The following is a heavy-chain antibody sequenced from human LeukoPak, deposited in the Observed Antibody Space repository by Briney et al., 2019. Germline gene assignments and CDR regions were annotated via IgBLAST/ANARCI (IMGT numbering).Heavy chain of an antibody. CDR2: IKPDGSDK. D-gene: IGHD2-2*01. V-gene: IGHV3-7*01. CDR1: GFTFSTYW. Sequence: GGSLRLSCEASGFTFSTYWMSWVRQAPGKGPECVANIKPDGSDKYYVDSMKGRFTISRDNAKNSLYLQMNNLRAEDTAVYYWAREGFPPGVLHWGQGTLVTVSS. J-gene: IGHJ1*01. CDR3: AREGFPPGVLH.